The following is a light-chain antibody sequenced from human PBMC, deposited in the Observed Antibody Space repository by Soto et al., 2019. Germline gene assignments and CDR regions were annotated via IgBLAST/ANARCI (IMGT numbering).Light chain of an antibody. CDR3: QQYASSTLLT. CDR2: GAS. Sequence: EIVLTQSPGTLSLSPGERATLSCRASQSVSSSYLAWYQQKPGQAPRLLIHGASSRATGIPDRLSGSGSGTDFTLTISRLEREDFAVYYCQQYASSTLLTFGPGTKVDIK. CDR1: QSVSSSY. V-gene: IGKV3-20*01. J-gene: IGKJ3*01.